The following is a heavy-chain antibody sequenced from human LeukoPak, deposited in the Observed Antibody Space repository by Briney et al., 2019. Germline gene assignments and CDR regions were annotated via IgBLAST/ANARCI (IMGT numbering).Heavy chain of an antibody. J-gene: IGHJ4*02. Sequence: SGPTLVNPPQTPTLTCTFSGLSLSTRGVGVGWIRQPPGKALEWLALIYWNDDKRYSPSLKSRLTITKDTSKNQVVLTMTNMDPVDTATYYCAHRWQWLGKFDYWGQGTLVTVSS. CDR1: GLSLSTRGVG. V-gene: IGHV2-5*01. CDR2: IYWNDDK. CDR3: AHRWQWLGKFDY. D-gene: IGHD6-19*01.